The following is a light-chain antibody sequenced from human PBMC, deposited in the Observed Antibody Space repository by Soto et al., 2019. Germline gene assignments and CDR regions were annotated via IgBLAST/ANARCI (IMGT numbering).Light chain of an antibody. J-gene: IGLJ1*01. CDR1: SSDVGSYNL. CDR3: CSDAGGYV. Sequence: QSALTQPASVSGSPGQSITISCTGTSSDVGSYNLVSWYQQHPGKAPKLMIYEGSKRPSGVSNRFSGSKSGNTASLTISGPQAEDEADYYCCSDAGGYVFGTGTKLTVL. CDR2: EGS. V-gene: IGLV2-23*01.